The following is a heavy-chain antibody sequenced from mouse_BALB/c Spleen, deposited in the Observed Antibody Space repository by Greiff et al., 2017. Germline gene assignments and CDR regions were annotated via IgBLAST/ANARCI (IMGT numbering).Heavy chain of an antibody. CDR3: ARDRHYYGYGFAY. J-gene: IGHJ3*01. CDR2: IWAGGST. Sequence: QVQLKESGPGLVAPSQSLSITCTVSGFSLTSYGVHWVRQPPGKGLEWLGVIWAGGSTNYNSALMSRLSISKDNSKSQVFLKMNSLQTDDTAMYYCARDRHYYGYGFAYWGQGTLVTVSA. D-gene: IGHD1-2*01. V-gene: IGHV2-9*02. CDR1: GFSLTSYG.